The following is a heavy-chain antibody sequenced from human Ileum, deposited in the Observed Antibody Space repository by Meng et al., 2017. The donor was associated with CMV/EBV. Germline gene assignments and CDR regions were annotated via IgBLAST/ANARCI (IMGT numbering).Heavy chain of an antibody. J-gene: IGHJ6*02. V-gene: IGHV3-21*01. D-gene: IGHD7-27*01. CDR2: ISSSSSYI. CDR3: ARCLYWGGMDV. CDR1: GFTFSSYS. Sequence: GGSLRLSCAVSGFTFSSYSMNWVRQAPGKGLEWVSSISSSSSYIYYADSVKGRFTISRDNAKNSLYLQMNSLRAEDTAVYYCARCLYWGGMDVWGQGTTVTVSS.